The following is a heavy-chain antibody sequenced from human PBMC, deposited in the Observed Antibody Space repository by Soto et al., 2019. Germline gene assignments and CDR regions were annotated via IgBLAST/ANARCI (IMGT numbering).Heavy chain of an antibody. J-gene: IGHJ4*02. V-gene: IGHV2-5*02. CDR2: IYWDDDK. Sequence: QITLKESGPPLVKPTQTLTLTCTFSGFSLSTSGVGVGWIRQPAGKALEWLALIYWDDDKRYSPSLKSRLTITKDTSKNQVVLTMTNMDPVDTATYYCAHSKQYSYGRLNFDYWGQGTLVTVSS. CDR3: AHSKQYSYGRLNFDY. CDR1: GFSLSTSGVG. D-gene: IGHD5-18*01.